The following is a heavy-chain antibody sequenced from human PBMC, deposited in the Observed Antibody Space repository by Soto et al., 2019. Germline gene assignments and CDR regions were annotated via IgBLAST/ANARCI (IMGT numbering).Heavy chain of an antibody. Sequence: WVRQSPSRGLEWLGRTYYRSKWYNDYAVSVKSRITINPDTSKNQFSLQLNSVTPEDTAVYYCARDREYYGSGSYSASNWFDPWGQGTLVTVSS. CDR2: TYYRSKWYN. CDR3: ARDREYYGSGSYSASNWFDP. J-gene: IGHJ5*02. D-gene: IGHD3-10*01. V-gene: IGHV6-1*01.